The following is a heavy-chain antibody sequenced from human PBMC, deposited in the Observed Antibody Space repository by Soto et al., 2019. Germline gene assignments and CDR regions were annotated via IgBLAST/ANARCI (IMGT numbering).Heavy chain of an antibody. CDR1: GGTFSSYA. J-gene: IGHJ6*02. CDR3: ASHIVVVVAAPRHGKKYGMEG. CDR2: IIPIFGTA. D-gene: IGHD2-15*01. Sequence: QVQLVQSGAEVKKPGSSVKVSCKASGGTFSSYAISWVRQAPGQGLEWMGGIIPIFGTANNAQKFQGRVTIDADETTSKVYMEPSSRRSEETAVYYCASHIVVVVAAPRHGKKYGMEGWGQGTKVTVSS. V-gene: IGHV1-69*01.